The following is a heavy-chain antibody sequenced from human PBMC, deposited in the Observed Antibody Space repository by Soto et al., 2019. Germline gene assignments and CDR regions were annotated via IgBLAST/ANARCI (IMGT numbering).Heavy chain of an antibody. CDR1: GFTFSSYG. V-gene: IGHV3-30*18. Sequence: VGSLRLSCAASGFTFSSYGMHWVRQAPGKGLEWVAVISYDGSNKYYADSVKGRFTISRDNSKNTLYLQMNSLRAEDTAVYYCAKDIVPDRPYYYGMDVWGQGTTVTVSS. CDR2: ISYDGSNK. CDR3: AKDIVPDRPYYYGMDV. D-gene: IGHD2-2*01. J-gene: IGHJ6*02.